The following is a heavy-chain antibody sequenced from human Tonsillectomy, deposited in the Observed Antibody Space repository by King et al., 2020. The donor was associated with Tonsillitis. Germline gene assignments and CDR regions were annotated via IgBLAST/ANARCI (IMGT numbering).Heavy chain of an antibody. D-gene: IGHD5/OR15-5a*01. J-gene: IGHJ4*02. Sequence: QLVQSGGGVVQPGRSLRLSCAASGFTFSNYGMHWVRQAPGKGLEWVAVISYDGSNKYYADFVKGRFTISRDNSKSTLYLQMNSLRTEDTAVYSCANEGAESTQGGYFDYWGQGVLVTVSS. CDR1: GFTFSNYG. V-gene: IGHV3-30*18. CDR2: ISYDGSNK. CDR3: ANEGAESTQGGYFDY.